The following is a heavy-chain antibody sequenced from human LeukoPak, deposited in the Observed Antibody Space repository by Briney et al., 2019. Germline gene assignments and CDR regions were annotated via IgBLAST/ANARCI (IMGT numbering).Heavy chain of an antibody. CDR3: VAGPFDY. V-gene: IGHV3-7*01. CDR2: IQQDGSEQ. J-gene: IGHJ4*02. Sequence: ETLSLTCAVYGGSFSGYYWSWIRQPPGKGLEWVANIQQDGSEQYYVDSVKGRFTISRDNAKNSLYLQMNSLRAGDTAVYYCVAGPFDYWGQGTLVTVSS. D-gene: IGHD3-10*01. CDR1: GGSFSGYY.